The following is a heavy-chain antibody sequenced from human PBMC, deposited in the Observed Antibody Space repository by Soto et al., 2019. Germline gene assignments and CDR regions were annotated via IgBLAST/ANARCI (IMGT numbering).Heavy chain of an antibody. CDR3: ARDRRFYDSGSYDIANDAFDV. J-gene: IGHJ3*01. CDR2: IIPIFGTA. D-gene: IGHD3-22*01. V-gene: IGHV1-69*13. Sequence: ASVKVSCKASGGTFSSYAISWVRQAPGQGLEWMGGIIPIFGTANYAQKFQGRVTITADESTSTAYMEVSRLRSDDTAVYYCARDRRFYDSGSYDIANDAFDVWGQGTMVTVSS. CDR1: GGTFSSYA.